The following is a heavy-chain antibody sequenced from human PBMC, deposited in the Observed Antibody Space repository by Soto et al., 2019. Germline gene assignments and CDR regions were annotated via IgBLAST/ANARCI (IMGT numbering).Heavy chain of an antibody. CDR1: GYTFTSYG. Sequence: QVHLVPSGAEVPKPGASVKVSCKGSGYTFTSYGITWVRQAPGQGLEWMGWISAHNGNTNYAQKLQGRVTVTRDTSTSTAYMELRSLRSDDTAVYYCARGRYGDYWGQGALVTVSS. CDR2: ISAHNGNT. V-gene: IGHV1-18*01. D-gene: IGHD1-1*01. CDR3: ARGRYGDY. J-gene: IGHJ4*02.